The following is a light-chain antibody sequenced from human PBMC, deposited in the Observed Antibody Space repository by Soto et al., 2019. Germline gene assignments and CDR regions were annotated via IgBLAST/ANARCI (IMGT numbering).Light chain of an antibody. V-gene: IGKV1-39*01. J-gene: IGKJ1*01. Sequence: DIQMTQSPASLSASVGDRVSITCWASQTISTYLNWYQHKPGKAPNLLIYTASSLQSGVPSRFSGSGSGTDFTLTITSLHPEDLAIYYCQQSYIAPWTFGQGTKVEIK. CDR2: TAS. CDR1: QTISTY. CDR3: QQSYIAPWT.